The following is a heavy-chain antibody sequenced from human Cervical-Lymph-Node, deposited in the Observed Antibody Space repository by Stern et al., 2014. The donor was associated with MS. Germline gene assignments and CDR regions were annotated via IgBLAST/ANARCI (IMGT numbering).Heavy chain of an antibody. D-gene: IGHD1-14*01. CDR1: GGTFNVYA. CDR3: ARDGRHRYTYALDV. V-gene: IGHV1-69*01. J-gene: IGHJ6*02. Sequence: QVQLVQSGAEVKKPGSSVKASCKASGGTFNVYAINWLRQAPGQGLEWMGGIIPVFGTANYAQNFQGRVTITADESTRTSSMQLSSLTFNDTAVYYCARDGRHRYTYALDVWGQGTTVTVSS. CDR2: IIPVFGTA.